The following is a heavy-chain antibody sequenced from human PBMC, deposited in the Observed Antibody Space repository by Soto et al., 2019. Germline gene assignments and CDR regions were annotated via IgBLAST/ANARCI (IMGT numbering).Heavy chain of an antibody. V-gene: IGHV3-74*01. CDR1: GFTLRSFW. J-gene: IGHJ4*02. CDR3: ASSSSGWSPFDF. CDR2: INSDGSST. Sequence: GGGLRISLAAPGFTLRSFWVDLVRQAPGKGLVWVSRINSDGSSTSYADSVKGRFTISRDNAKNTLYLQMNSLRAEDTAVYYCASSSSGWSPFDFWGQGTLVTVSS. D-gene: IGHD6-19*01.